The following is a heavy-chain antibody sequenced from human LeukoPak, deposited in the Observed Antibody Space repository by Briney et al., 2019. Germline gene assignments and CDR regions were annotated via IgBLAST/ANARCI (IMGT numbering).Heavy chain of an antibody. CDR2: IRYDGSNK. CDR1: GFTFSDYS. V-gene: IGHV3-30*02. CDR3: AKDLTWIQPAYMDV. Sequence: QAGGSLRLSCAASGFTFSDYSMNWVRQAPGKGLEWVAFIRYDGSNKYYADSVKGRFTISRDNSKNTLYLQMNSLRAEDTAVYYCAKDLTWIQPAYMDVWGKGTTVTVSS. D-gene: IGHD5-18*01. J-gene: IGHJ6*03.